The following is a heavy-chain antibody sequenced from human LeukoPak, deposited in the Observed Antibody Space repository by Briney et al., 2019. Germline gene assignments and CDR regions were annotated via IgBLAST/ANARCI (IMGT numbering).Heavy chain of an antibody. J-gene: IGHJ6*04. CDR3: ARGLRGPHYYYYYGMDV. V-gene: IGHV3-33*01. CDR1: GFTFSSYG. Sequence: PGGSLRLSCAASGFTFSSYGMHWVRQAPGKGLEWVAVIWYDGGNKYYADSVKGRFTISRDNSKNTLYLQMNSLRAEDTAVYYCARGLRGPHYYYYYGMDVWGKGTTVTVSS. D-gene: IGHD2-21*01. CDR2: IWYDGGNK.